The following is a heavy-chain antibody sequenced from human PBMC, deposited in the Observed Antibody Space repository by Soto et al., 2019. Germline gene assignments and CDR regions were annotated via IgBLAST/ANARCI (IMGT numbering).Heavy chain of an antibody. CDR1: GYSFTSYW. CDR3: ARSITIFGVVTYGMDV. D-gene: IGHD3-3*01. V-gene: IGHV5-10-1*01. Sequence: RGESLKISCKGSGYSFTSYWISWVRQMPGKGLEWMGRIDPSDSYTNYSPSFQGHVTISADKSISTAYLQWSSLKASDTAMYYCARSITIFGVVTYGMDVWGQGTTVTVSS. CDR2: IDPSDSYT. J-gene: IGHJ6*02.